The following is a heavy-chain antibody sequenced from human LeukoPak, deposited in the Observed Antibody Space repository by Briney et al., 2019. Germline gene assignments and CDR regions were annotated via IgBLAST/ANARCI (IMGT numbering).Heavy chain of an antibody. CDR2: INPSGGST. Sequence: ASVKVSCKASGYTFTGYYMHWVRQAPGQGLEWMGIINPSGGSTSYAPKFQGRFTMTRDMSTSTLYMELSSLRSEDTAVYYCARGITIFGVVISTFDYWGQGTLVTVSS. V-gene: IGHV1-46*01. D-gene: IGHD3-3*01. CDR3: ARGITIFGVVISTFDY. CDR1: GYTFTGYY. J-gene: IGHJ4*02.